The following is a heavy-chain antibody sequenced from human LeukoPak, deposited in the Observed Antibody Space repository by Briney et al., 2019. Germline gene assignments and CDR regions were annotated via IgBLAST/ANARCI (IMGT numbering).Heavy chain of an antibody. Sequence: ASVKVSCKASGYTFTGYYMHWVRQAPGQGLEWMGWINPNSGGTNYAQKFQGRVTMTRDTSISTAYIELSRLRSDDTAVYYCARVRTLRFLEWLLWYWGQGTLVTVSS. D-gene: IGHD3-3*01. CDR1: GYTFTGYY. CDR3: ARVRTLRFLEWLLWY. CDR2: INPNSGGT. J-gene: IGHJ4*02. V-gene: IGHV1-2*02.